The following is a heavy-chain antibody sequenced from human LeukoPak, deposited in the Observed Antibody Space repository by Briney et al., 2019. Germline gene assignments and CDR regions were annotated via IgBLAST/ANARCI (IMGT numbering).Heavy chain of an antibody. J-gene: IGHJ4*02. Sequence: GGSLRLSCAASGFPFSTYAMSWVRQAPGKGLEWVSTINTNGAKTYYADSVKGRFTISRDNSKNTLSLQLDSLRAEDTAVYYCAKRYCSTSTCLHYFDYWGQGTLVTVPS. CDR2: INTNGAKT. CDR1: GFPFSTYA. V-gene: IGHV3-23*01. CDR3: AKRYCSTSTCLHYFDY. D-gene: IGHD2-2*01.